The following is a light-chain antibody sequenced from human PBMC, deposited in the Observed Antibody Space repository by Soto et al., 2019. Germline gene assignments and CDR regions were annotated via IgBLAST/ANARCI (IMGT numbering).Light chain of an antibody. CDR3: LLSYPGVNVV. CDR1: TGAVTNGHY. V-gene: IGLV7-46*01. CDR2: DTN. Sequence: QAVVTQEHSLTVSPGGTVPLTCDSSTGAVTNGHYPYWFQQKPGQAPTTLIYDTNNKHSWTPARFSGSLLGGKAVLTLSGAQPEDEAEYYCLLSYPGVNVVFGGGTKVTVL. J-gene: IGLJ2*01.